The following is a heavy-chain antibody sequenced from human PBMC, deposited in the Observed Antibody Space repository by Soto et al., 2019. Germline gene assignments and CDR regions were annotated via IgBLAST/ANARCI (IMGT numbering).Heavy chain of an antibody. CDR1: GFTFSSYW. J-gene: IGHJ6*03. D-gene: IGHD3-16*01. CDR2: IKQDGSEK. Sequence: PGGSLRLSCAASGFTFSSYWMSWVRQAPGKGLEWVANIKQDGSEKYYVDSVKGRFTISRDNAKNSLYLQMNSLRAEDTAVYYCARDGLAHLIGYYYYCLDVWGKGTTVTVSS. V-gene: IGHV3-7*01. CDR3: ARDGLAHLIGYYYYCLDV.